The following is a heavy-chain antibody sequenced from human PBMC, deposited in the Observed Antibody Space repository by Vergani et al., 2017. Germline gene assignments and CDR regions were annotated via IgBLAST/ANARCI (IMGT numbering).Heavy chain of an antibody. CDR1: GFTFDDYA. V-gene: IGHV3-9*01. D-gene: IGHD3-10*01. CDR2: ISWNSGST. CDR3: ARSYNYGSGSATDYYFDY. Sequence: EVQLVESGGGLVQPGRSLRLSCAASGFTFDDYAMHWVRQAPGKGLEWVSGISWNSGSTGYADSVKGRFTISRDNAKNSLYLQMNSLRAEDTALYYCARSYNYGSGSATDYYFDYWGQGTLVTVSS. J-gene: IGHJ4*02.